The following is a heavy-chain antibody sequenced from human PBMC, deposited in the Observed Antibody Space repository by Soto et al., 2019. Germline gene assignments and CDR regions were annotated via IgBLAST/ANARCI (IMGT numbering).Heavy chain of an antibody. CDR1: GYSFTSYW. J-gene: IGHJ3*02. CDR3: ARRRMVYATNTPWEPPFDAFDI. Sequence: PGESLKISCKGSGYSFTSYWIGWVRQMPWKGLEWMGIIYPGDSDTRYSPSFQGQVTISADKSISTAYLQWSSLKASDTAMYYCARRRMVYATNTPWEPPFDAFDIWGQGTMVTVSS. D-gene: IGHD2-8*01. V-gene: IGHV5-51*01. CDR2: IYPGDSDT.